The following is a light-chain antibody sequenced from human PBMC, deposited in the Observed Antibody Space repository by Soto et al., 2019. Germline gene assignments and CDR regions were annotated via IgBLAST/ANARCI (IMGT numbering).Light chain of an antibody. CDR1: NSDVGGYNF. CDR2: EVS. CDR3: SSYIRSSSLYV. V-gene: IGLV2-14*01. Sequence: QSALTQPASVSGSPGQSITISCTGTNSDVGGYNFVSWYQQHPGKAPKLMIHEVSNRPSGVSNRFSGSKSGNTASLTISGLQAEDEADYYCSSYIRSSSLYVFGTGTKLTVL. J-gene: IGLJ1*01.